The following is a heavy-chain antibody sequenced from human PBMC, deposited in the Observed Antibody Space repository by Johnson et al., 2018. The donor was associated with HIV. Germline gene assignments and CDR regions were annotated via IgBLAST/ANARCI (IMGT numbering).Heavy chain of an antibody. D-gene: IGHD6-13*01. CDR2: ISYDGSNT. V-gene: IGHV3-30-3*02. CDR3: AKTTFMIAAAGPLAFNI. CDR1: GFTFSSYA. J-gene: IGHJ3*02. Sequence: QVQLVESGGGVVQPGRSLRLSCAASGFTFSSYAMHWVRQAPGKGLAWVAVISYDGSNTYYADSVKGRFTISRNNSKNTRYLQMNSLRAEDTAVYYCAKTTFMIAAAGPLAFNIWGQGTMVTVSS.